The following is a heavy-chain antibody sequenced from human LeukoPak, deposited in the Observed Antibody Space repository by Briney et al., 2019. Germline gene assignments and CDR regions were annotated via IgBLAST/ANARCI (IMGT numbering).Heavy chain of an antibody. V-gene: IGHV3-53*01. CDR2: IYNGGST. CDR3: AKAPVTSCRGAYYYPFDS. Sequence: GGSLRLSCAASGFTVSSNHMSWVRQAPGKGLEWVSIIYNGGSTYYADSVRGRFAISRDNSKNTLYLQMNSLRAEDAAVYFCAKAPVTSCRGAYYYPFDSWGQGTLVTVSS. J-gene: IGHJ4*02. D-gene: IGHD3-22*01. CDR1: GFTVSSNH.